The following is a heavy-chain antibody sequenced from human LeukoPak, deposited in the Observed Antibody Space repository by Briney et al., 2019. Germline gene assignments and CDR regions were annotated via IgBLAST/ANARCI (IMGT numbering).Heavy chain of an antibody. J-gene: IGHJ3*02. V-gene: IGHV3-74*01. CDR1: GLTFGNYW. D-gene: IGHD1-26*01. CDR2: IYNDGSST. Sequence: GGSLRLSCAASGLTFGNYWMHWVRQAPGKGLVWVSRIYNDGSSTSYADSVKGRFTISRDNAKSTLYLQMNSLRAEDTAVYYCARVRGGSGRSYAADAFDIWGQGTMVTVSS. CDR3: ARVRGGSGRSYAADAFDI.